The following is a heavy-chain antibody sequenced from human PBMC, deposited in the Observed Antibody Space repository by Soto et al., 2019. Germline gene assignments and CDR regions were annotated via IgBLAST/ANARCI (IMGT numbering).Heavy chain of an antibody. CDR1: GGSISSSSYY. V-gene: IGHV4-39*01. D-gene: IGHD2-2*01. Sequence: SETLSLTCTVSGGSISSSSYYWGWIRQPPGKGLEWIGSIYYSGSTYYNPSLKSRVTISVDTSKNQFSLKLSSVTAADTAVYYCASEGCSSTSCRKNYYYYYGMDVWGQGTTVTVSS. CDR3: ASEGCSSTSCRKNYYYYYGMDV. CDR2: IYYSGST. J-gene: IGHJ6*02.